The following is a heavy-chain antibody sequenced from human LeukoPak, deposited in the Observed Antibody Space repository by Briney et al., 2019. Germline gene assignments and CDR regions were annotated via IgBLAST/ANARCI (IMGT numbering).Heavy chain of an antibody. CDR2: IKQDGSEK. J-gene: IGHJ4*02. D-gene: IGHD6-13*01. CDR1: GFTFSSYW. CDR3: ARDEGNLIAAAGFFDY. Sequence: GGSLRLSCAASGFTFSSYWMSWVRQAPGKGLEWVANIKQDGSEKYYVDSVKGRFTISRDNAKNSLYLQMNSLRAEDTAVYYCARDEGNLIAAAGFFDYWGQGTLVTVSS. V-gene: IGHV3-7*01.